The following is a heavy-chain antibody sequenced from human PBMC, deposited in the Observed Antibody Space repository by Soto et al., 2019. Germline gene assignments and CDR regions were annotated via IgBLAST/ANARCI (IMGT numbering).Heavy chain of an antibody. J-gene: IGHJ4*02. CDR1: GYTFTSYY. CDR2: INPSGGST. CDR3: ARDLRIIVGATDDY. V-gene: IGHV1-46*01. Sequence: ASLKFSCKASGYTFTSYYMHWVRQAPRQGLEWMGIINPSGGSTSNAQKFPGRATMTRDTSTSTVYMELSSLRSEDTAVYYCARDLRIIVGATDDYWGQGTLVTVSS. D-gene: IGHD1-26*01.